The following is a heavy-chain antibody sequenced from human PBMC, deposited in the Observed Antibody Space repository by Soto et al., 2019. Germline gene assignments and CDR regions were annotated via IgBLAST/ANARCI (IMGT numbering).Heavy chain of an antibody. J-gene: IGHJ6*02. CDR1: GFTFSSYA. CDR2: ISYDGSNK. Sequence: PGGSLRLSCAASGFTFSSYAMHWVRQAPGKGLEWVAVISYDGSNKYYADSVKGRFTISRDNSKNTLYLQMNSLRAEDTAVYYCARDTRFYDSSGYGHYYYGMDVWGQGTTVTVSS. D-gene: IGHD3-22*01. V-gene: IGHV3-30*04. CDR3: ARDTRFYDSSGYGHYYYGMDV.